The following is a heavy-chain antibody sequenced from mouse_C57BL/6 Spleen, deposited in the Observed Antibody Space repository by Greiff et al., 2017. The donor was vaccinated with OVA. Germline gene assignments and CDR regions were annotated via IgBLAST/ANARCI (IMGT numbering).Heavy chain of an antibody. V-gene: IGHV1-76*01. D-gene: IGHD2-10*01. CDR3: ARSYYGNYVGIDY. CDR1: GYTFTDYY. J-gene: IGHJ2*01. Sequence: VQLQQSGAELVRPGASVKLSCKASGYTFTDYYINWVKQRPGQGLEWIARIYPGSGNTYYNEKFKGKATLTAEKSSSTAYMQLSSLTSEDSAVYFCARSYYGNYVGIDYWGQGTTLTVSS. CDR2: IYPGSGNT.